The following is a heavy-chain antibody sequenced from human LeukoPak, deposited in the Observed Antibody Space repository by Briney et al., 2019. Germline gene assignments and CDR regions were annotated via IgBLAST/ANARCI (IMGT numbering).Heavy chain of an antibody. J-gene: IGHJ4*02. D-gene: IGHD4-17*01. V-gene: IGHV3-23*01. CDR3: ARDSGYGDYESFDY. CDR2: ISGSGGST. CDR1: GFTFSSYA. Sequence: PGGSLRLSCAASGFTFSSYAMSWVRQAPGKGLEWVSAISGSGGSTYYADSVKGRFTISRDKSKNTLYLQMNSLRAEDTAIYYCARDSGYGDYESFDYWGQGTLVTVSS.